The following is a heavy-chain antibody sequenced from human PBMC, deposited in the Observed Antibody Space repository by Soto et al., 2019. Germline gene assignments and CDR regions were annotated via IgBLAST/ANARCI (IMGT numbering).Heavy chain of an antibody. Sequence: EVYLVESGGGLVQPGGSLRLSCAASGFTFSDPYFDWVRQAPGKGLAWVGRIRDRVHGYTTDYAASVRGRSTISRDDSRNSLYLQMHSPKTEDAAVYYSASAEQVYWRQGVLVTLS. CDR2: IRDRVHGYTT. CDR1: GFTFSDPY. CDR3: ASAEQVY. J-gene: IGHJ4*02. V-gene: IGHV3-72*01. D-gene: IGHD6-13*01.